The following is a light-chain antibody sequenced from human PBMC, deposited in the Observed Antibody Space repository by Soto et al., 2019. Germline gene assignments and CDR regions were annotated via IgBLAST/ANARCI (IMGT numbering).Light chain of an antibody. CDR2: DNN. V-gene: IGLV1-51*01. Sequence: QSVLTQPPSVSAAPGKKVTISCSGSSSNIGNNYVSWYQQLPGTAPKLLIYDNNKRPSGIPDRFSGSKSGTSATLGITGIQTGDDADYYCGTGDTSLSALVFGGWTKLTVL. CDR3: GTGDTSLSALV. CDR1: SSNIGNNY. J-gene: IGLJ2*01.